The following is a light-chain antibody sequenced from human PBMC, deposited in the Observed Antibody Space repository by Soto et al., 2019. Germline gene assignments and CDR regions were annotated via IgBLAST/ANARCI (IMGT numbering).Light chain of an antibody. V-gene: IGLV1-47*02. CDR3: AAWDDRMSGRV. J-gene: IGLJ3*02. Sequence: QSVLTQSPSTSGTPGQRVTISCSGNTANIGTNYVYWYQQFPGTAPKLLIYSDNQRPSWVPDRFSVSKSDTSASLAISGLRSEDEAVYYWAAWDDRMSGRVFGGGTKLTVL. CDR2: SDN. CDR1: TANIGTNY.